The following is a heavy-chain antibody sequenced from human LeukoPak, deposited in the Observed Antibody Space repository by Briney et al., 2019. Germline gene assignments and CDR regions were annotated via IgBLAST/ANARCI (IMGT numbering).Heavy chain of an antibody. CDR3: ARGRPTLVATIPQDLIAVAADADY. D-gene: IGHD6-19*01. V-gene: IGHV1-18*01. CDR2: ISAYNGNT. J-gene: IGHJ4*02. Sequence: ASVKVSCKASGYTFTSYGISWVRQAPGQGLEWMGWISAYNGNTNYAQKLQGRVTMTTDTSTSTAYMELRSLRSDDTAVYYCARGRPTLVATIPQDLIAVAADADYWGQGTLVTVSS. CDR1: GYTFTSYG.